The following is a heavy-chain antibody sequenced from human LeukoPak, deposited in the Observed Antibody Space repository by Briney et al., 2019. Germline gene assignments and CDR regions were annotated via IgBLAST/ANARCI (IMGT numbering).Heavy chain of an antibody. CDR2: ISSSSTI. D-gene: IGHD1-1*01. CDR1: GFTFSSYS. CDR3: ARGIQLTSYYYCGVDV. Sequence: GGSLRLSCAASGFTFSSYSMNWVRQAPGKGLEWVSYISSSSTIYYADSVKGRFTISRDNAKTSLYLQMNSLRDEDTAVYYCARGIQLTSYYYCGVDVWGQGTTVTVSS. V-gene: IGHV3-48*02. J-gene: IGHJ6*02.